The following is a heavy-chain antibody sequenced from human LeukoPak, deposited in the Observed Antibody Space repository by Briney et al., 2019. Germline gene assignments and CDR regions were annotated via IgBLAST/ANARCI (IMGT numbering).Heavy chain of an antibody. CDR1: GYSFTNYW. CDR2: IYPGDPDT. D-gene: IGHD1-26*01. Sequence: GESLKISCKGSGYSFTNYWIGWVRQMSGKGLEWMGIIYPGDPDTKYSPSFQGQVTISADKSISTAYLQWSSLKASDTAMYYCARFLSGNYSDCWGQGTLVTVSS. CDR3: ARFLSGNYSDC. V-gene: IGHV5-51*01. J-gene: IGHJ4*02.